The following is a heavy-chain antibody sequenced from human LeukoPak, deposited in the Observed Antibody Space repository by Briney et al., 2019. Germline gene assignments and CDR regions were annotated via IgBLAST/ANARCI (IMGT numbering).Heavy chain of an antibody. V-gene: IGHV3-7*03. J-gene: IGHJ4*02. D-gene: IGHD6-19*01. CDR3: ARDGGYSSGSTYFDY. Sequence: QPGGSLRLSCAASGFTFSSYWMSWVRQAPGKGLEWVANIKQDGSEKYYVDSVKGRFTISRDNAKNSLYLQMNSLRAEDTAVYYCARDGGYSSGSTYFDYWGQGTLVTVSS. CDR1: GFTFSSYW. CDR2: IKQDGSEK.